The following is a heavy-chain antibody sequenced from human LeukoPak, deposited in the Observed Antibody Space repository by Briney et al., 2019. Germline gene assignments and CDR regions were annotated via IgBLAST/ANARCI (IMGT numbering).Heavy chain of an antibody. V-gene: IGHV3-48*03. CDR1: GFTFSSYE. CDR3: ARDHGSDLHYFDY. J-gene: IGHJ4*02. CDR2: ISSSGNTI. D-gene: IGHD2-21*02. Sequence: GGSLRLSCAASGFTFSSYEMNWVRQAPGKGLEWVSYISSSGNTIYYADSVKGRFTISRDNAKNSLYLQMNSLRAEDTAVYYCARDHGSDLHYFDYWGQGTLVTVSS.